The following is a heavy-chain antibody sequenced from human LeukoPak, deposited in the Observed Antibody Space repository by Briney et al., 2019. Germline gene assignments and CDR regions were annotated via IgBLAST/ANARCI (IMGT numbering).Heavy chain of an antibody. D-gene: IGHD3-10*01. CDR3: ARDDGGHYYYGMDV. CDR1: GGSFSGYY. J-gene: IGHJ6*02. V-gene: IGHV4-4*07. Sequence: SETLSLTCAVYGGSFSGYYWSWIRQPAGKGLEWIGRIYTSGSTNYNPSLKSRVTMSVDTSKNQFSLKLSSVTAADTAVYYCARDDGGHYYYGMDVWGQGTTVTVSS. CDR2: IYTSGST.